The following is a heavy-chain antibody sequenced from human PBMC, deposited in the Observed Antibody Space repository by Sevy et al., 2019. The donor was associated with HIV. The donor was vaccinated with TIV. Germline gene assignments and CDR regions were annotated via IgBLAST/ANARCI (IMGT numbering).Heavy chain of an antibody. CDR3: ARGTPAFCTPAVCVNWFGP. CDR2: IRYDGSNK. Sequence: GGSLRLSCAASRFSFNGYGMHWVRQAPGKGLEWVAFIRYDGSNKYYADSVKGRFTISRDDSKNTLYLQMNSLRAEDTDMYYCARGTPAFCTPAVCVNWFGPWGEGTLVTVSS. D-gene: IGHD2-8*01. CDR1: RFSFNGYG. V-gene: IGHV3-30*02. J-gene: IGHJ5*02.